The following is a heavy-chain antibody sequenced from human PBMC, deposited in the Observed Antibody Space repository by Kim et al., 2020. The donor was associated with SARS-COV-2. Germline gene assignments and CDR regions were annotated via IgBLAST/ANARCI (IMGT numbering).Heavy chain of an antibody. Sequence: YYAYAVKGRFTISRDNSKNTLYLQMNSLRAEDTAVYYCANNRFSTMIVVGWGQGTLVTVSS. V-gene: IGHV3-23*01. J-gene: IGHJ4*02. CDR3: ANNRFSTMIVVG. D-gene: IGHD3-22*01.